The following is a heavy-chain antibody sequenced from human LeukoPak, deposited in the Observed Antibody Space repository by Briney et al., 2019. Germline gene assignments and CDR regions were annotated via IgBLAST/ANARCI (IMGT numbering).Heavy chain of an antibody. J-gene: IGHJ6*03. CDR1: RGSVTGYF. V-gene: IGHV4-59*08. CDR2: VFHSGGT. D-gene: IGHD7-27*01. Sequence: PSETLSLTCTVSRGSVTGYFWSWIRQPPGKGLEWIGYVFHSGGTLYNPSLQSRVTISVDTSKTQFSLKVTSVTAADTAVYYCARGLLGPRGYYYYMDVWGKGTTVTVSS. CDR3: ARGLLGPRGYYYYMDV.